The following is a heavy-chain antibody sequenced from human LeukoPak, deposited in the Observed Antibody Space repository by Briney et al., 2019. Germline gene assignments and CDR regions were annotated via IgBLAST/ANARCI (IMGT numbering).Heavy chain of an antibody. D-gene: IGHD5-18*01. Sequence: SETLSLTCAVYGGSFSGYYWSWIRQPPGKGLEWIGEINHSGSTNYNPSLKSRVTISVDTSKNQFSLRLSSVTAADTAVYYCARGRYSYGYWGQGTLVTVSS. CDR2: INHSGST. J-gene: IGHJ4*02. V-gene: IGHV4-34*01. CDR3: ARGRYSYGY. CDR1: GGSFSGYY.